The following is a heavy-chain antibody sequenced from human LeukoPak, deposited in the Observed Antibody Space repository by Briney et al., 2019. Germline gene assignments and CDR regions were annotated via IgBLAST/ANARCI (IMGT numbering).Heavy chain of an antibody. V-gene: IGHV4-59*01. Sequence: SETLSLTCTVSGGSISSYYWSWIRRPPGKGLEWIGYIYYSGSTNYNPSPKSRVTISVDTSKKQVSLKLSSVTAADTAVYYCARERDAFDIWGQGTMVTVSS. CDR2: IYYSGST. CDR3: ARERDAFDI. CDR1: GGSISSYY. J-gene: IGHJ3*02.